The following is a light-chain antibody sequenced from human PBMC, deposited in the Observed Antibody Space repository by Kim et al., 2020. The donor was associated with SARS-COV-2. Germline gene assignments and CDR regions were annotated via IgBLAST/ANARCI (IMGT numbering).Light chain of an antibody. J-gene: IGKJ1*01. CDR3: QQSYSPLWT. CDR1: QGISSY. V-gene: IGKV1-39*01. CDR2: DAS. Sequence: ASVGDRVTIPCRASQGISSYLNWYQQKPGKAPKLLIYDASSLESGVPSRFSGSGSGTDFTFTISSLQPEDIATYYCQQSYSPLWTFGQGTKVDIK.